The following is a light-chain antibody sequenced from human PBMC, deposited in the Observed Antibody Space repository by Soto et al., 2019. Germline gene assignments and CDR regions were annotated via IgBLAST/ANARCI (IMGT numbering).Light chain of an antibody. V-gene: IGKV3-15*01. Sequence: EIVMTQSPATLSVSPGERATLSCRASQSVSSNLAWYQQKPGQAPRLLIYAASTRATGIPARFSGSGSGTEFTLTISSLQYYDLAVYYCQQYNSWPPLTFGGGTKVEIK. CDR3: QQYNSWPPLT. J-gene: IGKJ4*01. CDR2: AAS. CDR1: QSVSSN.